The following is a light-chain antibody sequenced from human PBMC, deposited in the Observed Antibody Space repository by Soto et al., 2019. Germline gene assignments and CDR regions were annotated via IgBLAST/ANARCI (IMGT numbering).Light chain of an antibody. CDR2: EVS. Sequence: QSALTQPASVSGSPGQSITISCTGTSSDVGGYKYVSWYQQHPGKAPKLIIYEVSNRPSGVSNRFSGSKSGNTASLTISGLQAEYEADYYCSSYTSSSTVVFGGGTKLTVL. CDR1: SSDVGGYKY. J-gene: IGLJ2*01. CDR3: SSYTSSSTVV. V-gene: IGLV2-14*01.